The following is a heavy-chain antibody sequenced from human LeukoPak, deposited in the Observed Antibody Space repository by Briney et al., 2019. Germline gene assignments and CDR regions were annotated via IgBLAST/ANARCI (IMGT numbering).Heavy chain of an antibody. CDR2: IIPILGIA. CDR1: GGTFSSYA. J-gene: IGHJ4*02. CDR3: AGGDSGSYVY. Sequence: SVKVSCKASGGTFSSYAISWVRQAPGQGLEWMGRIIPILGIANHAQKFQGRVTITADKSTSTAYMELSSLRSEDTAVYYCAGGDSGSYVYWGQGTLVTVSS. V-gene: IGHV1-69*04. D-gene: IGHD1-26*01.